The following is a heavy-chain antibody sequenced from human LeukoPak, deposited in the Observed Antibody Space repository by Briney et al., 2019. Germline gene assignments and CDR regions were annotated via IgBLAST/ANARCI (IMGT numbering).Heavy chain of an antibody. CDR1: GGSISSSGYY. D-gene: IGHD5-18*01. V-gene: IGHV4-39*01. Sequence: KPSETLSLTCTVSGGSISSSGYYWGWIRQPPGKGLEWIGSIYYSGSTYYNPSLKSRVTISVDTSKNKFSLKLSSVTAADTAVYYCARYVDTAMGYYYYYMDVWGKGTTVTVSS. J-gene: IGHJ6*03. CDR2: IYYSGST. CDR3: ARYVDTAMGYYYYYMDV.